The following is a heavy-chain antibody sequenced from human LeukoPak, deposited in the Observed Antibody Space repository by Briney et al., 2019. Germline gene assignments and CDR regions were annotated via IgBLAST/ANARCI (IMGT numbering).Heavy chain of an antibody. Sequence: GSLRLSCAASGFTFSSYAMSWVRQAPGKGLEWVSAISGSGGSTYYADSVKGRFTISRDNSKNTLYLQMNSLRAEDTAVYYCAKRGVEYCSGGSCYHFDYWGQGTLVTVSS. CDR3: AKRGVEYCSGGSCYHFDY. CDR2: ISGSGGST. D-gene: IGHD2-15*01. J-gene: IGHJ4*02. V-gene: IGHV3-23*01. CDR1: GFTFSSYA.